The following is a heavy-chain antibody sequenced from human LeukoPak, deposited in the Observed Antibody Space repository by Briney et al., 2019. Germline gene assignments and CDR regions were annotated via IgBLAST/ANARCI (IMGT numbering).Heavy chain of an antibody. CDR2: IRSKAYGGTI. V-gene: IGHV3-49*04. CDR1: GFTFCDYA. Sequence: PGGSLRLSCTPSGFTFCDYAMSWVRQAPGKGLEWVGFIRSKAYGGTIEYAASVKGRFTISRDDSKSIAYLQMNSLKIEDTALYYCTRGPIQLWIHNAMDVWGQGTTVTVSS. J-gene: IGHJ6*02. CDR3: TRGPIQLWIHNAMDV. D-gene: IGHD5-18*01.